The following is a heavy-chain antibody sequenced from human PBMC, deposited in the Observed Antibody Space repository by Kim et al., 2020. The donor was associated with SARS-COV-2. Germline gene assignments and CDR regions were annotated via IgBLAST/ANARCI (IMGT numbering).Heavy chain of an antibody. CDR3: ARDLSSSRDAFDI. Sequence: TLSLTCTVSGGSISSGSYYWSWIRQHPGKGLEWIGYIHYSGTTHYNPPLKSRVTISVDTSRNQFSLRLSSVTAADTAVYYCARDLSSSRDAFDIWGQGTMVTVSS. J-gene: IGHJ3*02. CDR2: IHYSGTT. V-gene: IGHV4-31*03. CDR1: GGSISSGSYY.